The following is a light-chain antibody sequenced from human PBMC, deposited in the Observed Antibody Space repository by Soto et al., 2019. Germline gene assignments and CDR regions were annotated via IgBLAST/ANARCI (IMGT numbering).Light chain of an antibody. CDR2: DVS. Sequence: QSALTQPASVSGSPGQSITISCTGTSSDVGGYDFVSWYQQHPDKPPKVMIYDVSSRPSRVSNRFSGSKSGNTASLTISGLQAEDEADYYFASYTNRDTEVFGTGTKLTVL. CDR1: SSDVGGYDF. J-gene: IGLJ1*01. V-gene: IGLV2-14*03. CDR3: ASYTNRDTEV.